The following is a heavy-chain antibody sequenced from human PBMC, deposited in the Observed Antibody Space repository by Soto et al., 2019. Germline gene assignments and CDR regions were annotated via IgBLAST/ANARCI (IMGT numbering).Heavy chain of an antibody. Sequence: SVKVSCKASGGTFSSYAISWVRQAPGQGLEWMGGIIPIFGTANYAQKFQGRVTITADESTSTAYMELSSLRSEDTAVYYCARDSYYYDSSGYYLVYWGQGTLVTVSS. V-gene: IGHV1-69*13. J-gene: IGHJ4*02. CDR3: ARDSYYYDSSGYYLVY. D-gene: IGHD3-22*01. CDR2: IIPIFGTA. CDR1: GGTFSSYA.